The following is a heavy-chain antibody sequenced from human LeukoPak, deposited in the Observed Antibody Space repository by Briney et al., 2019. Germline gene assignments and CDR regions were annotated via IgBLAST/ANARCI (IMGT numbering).Heavy chain of an antibody. CDR3: ARDRTALGYCSSTSCHSFSWFDP. Sequence: TSETLSLTCTVSGGSISSYYWSWIRQPAGKGLEWIGRIYTSGSTNYNPSLKSRVTMSVDTSKNQFSLKLSSVTAADTAVYYCARDRTALGYCSSTSCHSFSWFDPWGQGTLVTVSS. D-gene: IGHD2-2*01. V-gene: IGHV4-4*07. CDR2: IYTSGST. CDR1: GGSISSYY. J-gene: IGHJ5*02.